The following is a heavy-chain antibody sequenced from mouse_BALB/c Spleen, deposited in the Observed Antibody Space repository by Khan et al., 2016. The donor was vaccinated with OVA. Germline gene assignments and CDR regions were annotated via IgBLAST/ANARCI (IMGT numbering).Heavy chain of an antibody. CDR2: INPTSGYT. Sequence: QVHVKQSGAELAKPGASVKMSCKASGYTFTSYWTHWIKQRPGQGLEWIGYINPTSGYTDYNQKFKDKATLTADKSSSTAYMQLSSLTSDDSAVYYCARDRIDYWGQGTALTVSS. V-gene: IGHV1-7*01. CDR3: ARDRIDY. CDR1: GYTFTSYW. J-gene: IGHJ2*01.